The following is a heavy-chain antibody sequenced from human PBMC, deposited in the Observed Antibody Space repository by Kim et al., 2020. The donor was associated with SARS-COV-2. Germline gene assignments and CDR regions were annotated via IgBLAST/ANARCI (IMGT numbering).Heavy chain of an antibody. J-gene: IGHJ4*02. CDR3: ARGSLVAAAGTGYFDY. D-gene: IGHD6-13*01. Sequence: SETLSLTCAVYGGSFSGYYWSWIRQPPGKGLEWIGEINHSGSTNYNPSLKSRVTISVDTSKNQFSLKLSSVTAADTAVYYCARGSLVAAAGTGYFDYWGQGTLVTVSS. CDR1: GGSFSGYY. CDR2: INHSGST. V-gene: IGHV4-34*01.